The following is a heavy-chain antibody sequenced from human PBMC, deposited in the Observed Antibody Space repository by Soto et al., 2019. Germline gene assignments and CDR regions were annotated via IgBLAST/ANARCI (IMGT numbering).Heavy chain of an antibody. CDR3: ARVPLIAVAGN. CDR2: IYSGGST. J-gene: IGHJ4*02. V-gene: IGHV3-53*04. D-gene: IGHD6-19*01. Sequence: EVQLVESGGGLVQTGGSLRLSCAASGFTVSSYYMSWVRQAPGKGLEWVSVIYSGGSTYYADSVKGRFTISRHNSKNTLYLQMNSLRAEDTAVYYCARVPLIAVAGNWGQGTLVTVSS. CDR1: GFTVSSYY.